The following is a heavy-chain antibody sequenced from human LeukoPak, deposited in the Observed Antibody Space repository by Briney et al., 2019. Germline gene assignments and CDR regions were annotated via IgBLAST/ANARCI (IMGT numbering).Heavy chain of an antibody. CDR1: GFTFSSYG. Sequence: GGSLRLSCAASGFTFSSYGMHWVRQAPGKGLEWVSAISGSGGSTGYADSVKGRFTISRDNAKNSLYLQMNSLRAEDTALYYCARPPTTYSSGWIDAFDIWGQGTMVTVSS. J-gene: IGHJ3*02. CDR3: ARPPTTYSSGWIDAFDI. D-gene: IGHD6-19*01. V-gene: IGHV3-20*04. CDR2: ISGSGGST.